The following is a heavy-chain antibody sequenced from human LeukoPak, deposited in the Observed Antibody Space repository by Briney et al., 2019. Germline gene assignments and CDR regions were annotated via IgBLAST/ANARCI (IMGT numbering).Heavy chain of an antibody. Sequence: GGSLRLSCADSGFTFTSYAMSWVRQAPGKGLEWVSAISGSGSSTYYADSVKGRFTISRDNSKNTLYLQMNSLRAEDTAVYYCAKAGANYYYSYMDVWGKGTTVTVSS. CDR3: AKAGANYYYSYMDV. CDR1: GFTFTSYA. J-gene: IGHJ6*03. CDR2: ISGSGSST. D-gene: IGHD2-8*01. V-gene: IGHV3-23*01.